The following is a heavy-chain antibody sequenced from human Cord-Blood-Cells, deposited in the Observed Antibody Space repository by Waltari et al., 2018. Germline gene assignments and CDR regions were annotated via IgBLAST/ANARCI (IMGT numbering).Heavy chain of an antibody. CDR3: ARVGSIAATTNWFDP. CDR2: IIPIFVTA. CDR1: GGTFSSYA. Sequence: QVQLVQSGAEVKKPGSSVKVSCKASGGTFSSYAISWVRQAPGQGLEWMGGIIPIFVTANDAQKFQGRVTITADESTSTAYMELSSLRSEDTAVYYCARVGSIAATTNWFDPWGQGTLVTVSS. V-gene: IGHV1-69*01. D-gene: IGHD6-13*01. J-gene: IGHJ5*02.